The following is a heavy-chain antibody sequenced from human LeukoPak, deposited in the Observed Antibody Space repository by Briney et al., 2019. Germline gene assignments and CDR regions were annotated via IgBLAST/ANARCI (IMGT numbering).Heavy chain of an antibody. D-gene: IGHD5-24*01. CDR3: ASPGWPGY. V-gene: IGHV3-21*01. Sequence: GGSLRLSCAASGFTFSTYSINWVRQAPGKGLEWVSSISSSSNYIYYADSVKGRFTISRDNAKNSLYLQMNSLRAEDTAVYYCASPGWPGYWGQGTQVTVSS. J-gene: IGHJ4*02. CDR2: ISSSSNYI. CDR1: GFTFSTYS.